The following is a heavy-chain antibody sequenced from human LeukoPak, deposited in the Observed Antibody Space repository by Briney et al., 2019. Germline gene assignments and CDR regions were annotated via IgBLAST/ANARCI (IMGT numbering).Heavy chain of an antibody. V-gene: IGHV3-30-3*01. D-gene: IGHD3-16*01. J-gene: IGHJ4*02. CDR3: TRLIRLGESVDY. CDR1: GFTFSSYW. CDR2: ILYDGSNK. Sequence: GGSLRLSCAASGFTFSSYWMTWVRQAPGKGLEWVAVILYDGSNKYYADSVKGRFTISRDNSKNTLYLQMNSLRAEDTAVYYCTRLIRLGESVDYWGQRTLVTVSS.